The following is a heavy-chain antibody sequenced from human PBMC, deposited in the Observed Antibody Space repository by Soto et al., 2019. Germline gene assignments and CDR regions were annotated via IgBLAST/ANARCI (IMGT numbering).Heavy chain of an antibody. J-gene: IGHJ4*02. CDR2: INAGNGNT. CDR3: VKDRIASGEMGTLNY. CDR1: GYTFTSYA. D-gene: IGHD6-13*01. Sequence: ASVKVSCKASGYTFTSYAMHWVRQAPGQRLEWMGWINAGNGNTKYSQKFQGRVTITRDTSASTAYMELSSLRSEDTAVYYCVKDRIASGEMGTLNYWGQGTLVTVSS. V-gene: IGHV1-3*01.